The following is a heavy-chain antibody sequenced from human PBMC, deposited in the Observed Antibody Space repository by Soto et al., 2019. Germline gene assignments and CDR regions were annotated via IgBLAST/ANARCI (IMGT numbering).Heavy chain of an antibody. CDR1: GYNFTNHW. V-gene: IGHV5-51*01. Sequence: HGESLKISCNASGYNFTNHWISWVRQMPWRGLEWMGIFYRADSDSTYSPSFEGQVTISADKSINTAYLQWSSLKASDTAIYYCARGIAAAGSPGYYYYGMDVWGQGTTVTVSS. J-gene: IGHJ6*02. CDR2: FYRADSDS. CDR3: ARGIAAAGSPGYYYYGMDV. D-gene: IGHD6-13*01.